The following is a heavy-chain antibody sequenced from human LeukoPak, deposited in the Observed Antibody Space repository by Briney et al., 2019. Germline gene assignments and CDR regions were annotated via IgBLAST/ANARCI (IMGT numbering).Heavy chain of an antibody. D-gene: IGHD5-12*01. Sequence: TSETLSLTCTVSGGSISSYYWSWIRQPPGKGLEWIGYIYYSGSTNYNPSLKSRVTISVETSKNQFSLKLSSVTAADTAVYYCARERSGYDLGFDYWGQGTLVTVSS. CDR2: IYYSGST. CDR3: ARERSGYDLGFDY. CDR1: GGSISSYY. J-gene: IGHJ4*02. V-gene: IGHV4-59*01.